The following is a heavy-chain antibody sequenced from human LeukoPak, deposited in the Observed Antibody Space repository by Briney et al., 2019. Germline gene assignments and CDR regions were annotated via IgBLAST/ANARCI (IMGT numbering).Heavy chain of an antibody. CDR1: GYTFTSYY. V-gene: IGHV1-46*01. CDR2: INPSGGST. CDR3: ATSGPFRYYFDY. J-gene: IGHJ4*02. Sequence: GASVKVSCKASGYTFTSYYMHWVRQAPGQGLEWMGIINPSGGSTSYAQKFQGRVTMTRDMSTSTVYMELSSLRSEDTAVYYCATSGPFRYYFDYWGQGTLVTVSS. D-gene: IGHD5-12*01.